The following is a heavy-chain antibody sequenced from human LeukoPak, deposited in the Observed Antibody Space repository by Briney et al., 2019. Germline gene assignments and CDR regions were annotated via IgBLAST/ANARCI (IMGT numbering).Heavy chain of an antibody. V-gene: IGHV3-7*04. J-gene: IGHJ4*02. D-gene: IGHD6-6*01. CDR2: IKQDGSEE. CDR1: GLTFSSYW. CDR3: ARDSTLRHYFDY. Sequence: GGSLRLSCAASGLTFSSYWMSWVRQAPGKGPEWVANIKQDGSEEYYVDSVKGRFTISRDNAKNSLYLQMNSLRAEDTAVYYCARDSTLRHYFDYWGQGTLVTVSS.